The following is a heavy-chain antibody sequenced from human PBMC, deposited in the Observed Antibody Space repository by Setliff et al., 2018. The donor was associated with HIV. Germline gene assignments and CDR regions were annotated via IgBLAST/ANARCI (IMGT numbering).Heavy chain of an antibody. D-gene: IGHD2-2*01. CDR1: GFTFSDAW. J-gene: IGHJ1*01. Sequence: GGSLRLSCVASAASGFTFSDAWMSWVRQAPGKVLEWVGRTRSVSDGGRTDYAAPVKGRFTISRDDSKNTLYLQMNSLKIEDTAVYYCTTDPAVDWGQGTLVTVSS. V-gene: IGHV3-15*01. CDR3: TTDPAVD. CDR2: TRSVSDGGRT.